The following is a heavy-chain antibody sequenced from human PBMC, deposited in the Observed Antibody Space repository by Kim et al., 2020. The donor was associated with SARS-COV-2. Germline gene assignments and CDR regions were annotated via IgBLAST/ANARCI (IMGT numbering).Heavy chain of an antibody. CDR2: INHSGST. CDR1: GGSFSGYY. D-gene: IGHD4-4*01. Sequence: SETLSLTCAVYGGSFSGYYWSWIRQPPGKGLEWIGEINHSGSTNYNPSPKSRVTISVDTSKNQFSLKLSSVTAADTAVYYCARVSYSNLPTPYYFDYWGQGTLVTVSS. CDR3: ARVSYSNLPTPYYFDY. J-gene: IGHJ4*02. V-gene: IGHV4-34*01.